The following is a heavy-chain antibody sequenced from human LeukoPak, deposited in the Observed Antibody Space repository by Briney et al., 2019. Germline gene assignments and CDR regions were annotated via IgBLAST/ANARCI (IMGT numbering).Heavy chain of an antibody. V-gene: IGHV4-61*01. CDR3: ARERYGSGSYDY. CDR2: IYYSEST. D-gene: IGHD3-10*01. J-gene: IGHJ4*02. CDR1: GGSVSSGSYY. Sequence: PSETLSLTCTVSGGSVSSGSYYWSWIRQPPGKGLEWIGYIYYSESTNYNPSLKSRVTISVDTSKNQFSLKLSSVTAADTAVYYCARERYGSGSYDYWGQGTLVTVSS.